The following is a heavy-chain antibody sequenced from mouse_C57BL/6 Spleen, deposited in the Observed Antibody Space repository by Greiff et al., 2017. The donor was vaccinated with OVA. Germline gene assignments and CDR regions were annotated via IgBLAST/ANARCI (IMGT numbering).Heavy chain of an antibody. CDR1: GYSITSGYY. CDR3: ARDHYDYDGGFAY. V-gene: IGHV3-6*01. J-gene: IGHJ3*01. Sequence: VQLQESGPGLVKPSQSLSLTCSVTGYSITSGYYWNWIRQFPGNKLEWMGYISYDGSNNYKPFPNNRIFITRDTSKNQFFLKLNSVTTEDTATYYCARDHYDYDGGFAYWGQGTLVTVSA. CDR2: ISYDGSN. D-gene: IGHD2-4*01.